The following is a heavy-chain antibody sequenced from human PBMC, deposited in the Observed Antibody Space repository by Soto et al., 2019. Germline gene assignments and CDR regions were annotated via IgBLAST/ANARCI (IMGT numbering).Heavy chain of an antibody. V-gene: IGHV3-9*01. CDR3: AKDRAMVVAATTWDAFDI. Sequence: EVQLVESGGGLVQPGRSLRLSCAASGFTFDDYAMHWVRQAPGKGLAWVSGISWNSGSIGYADSVKGRFTISRDNAKNSLYLQMNSLRAEDTALYYCAKDRAMVVAATTWDAFDIWGQGTMVTVSS. J-gene: IGHJ3*02. CDR1: GFTFDDYA. D-gene: IGHD2-15*01. CDR2: ISWNSGSI.